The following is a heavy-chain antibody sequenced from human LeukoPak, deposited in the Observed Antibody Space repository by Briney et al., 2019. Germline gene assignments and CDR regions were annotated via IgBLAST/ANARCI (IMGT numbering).Heavy chain of an antibody. D-gene: IGHD6-25*01. V-gene: IGHV3-64*04. CDR2: ISSSGGST. CDR3: ATPPYSSDGYGMDV. Sequence: GGSLRLSCSASGFTFSTYAMHWVRQAPGKGLEYVSAISSSGGSTYYADSVKGRFTISRDNSKNTLYLQMNSLRAEDTAVYYCATPPYSSDGYGMDVWGQGTTVTVS. J-gene: IGHJ6*02. CDR1: GFTFSTYA.